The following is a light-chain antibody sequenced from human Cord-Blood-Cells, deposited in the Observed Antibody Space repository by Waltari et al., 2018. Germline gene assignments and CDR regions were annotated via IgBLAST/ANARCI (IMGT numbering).Light chain of an antibody. CDR3: QQSYSTPCT. V-gene: IGKV1-39*01. Sequence: DIQMTPSPSSLSSSGRDRVTNTCRASQSISSYLNWYQQKPGKAPKLLIYAASSLQSGVPSRFSGSGSGTDFTLTISSLQPEDFATYYCQQSYSTPCTFGPGTKVDIK. CDR2: AAS. J-gene: IGKJ3*01. CDR1: QSISSY.